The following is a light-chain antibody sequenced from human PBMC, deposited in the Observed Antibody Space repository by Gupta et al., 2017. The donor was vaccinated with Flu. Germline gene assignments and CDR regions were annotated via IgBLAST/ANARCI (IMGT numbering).Light chain of an antibody. CDR1: NSNIGKKT. J-gene: IGLJ3*02. CDR3: QASEDSLTGLV. Sequence: SVLTQPPSASGTPGQRVTISCSGSNSNIGKKTVNWYQHLPGTAPNLLMYHNTQRPSGVPDRFSGSKSGASDSLTISGVQAEEEAEYYCQASEDSLTGLVFGGGTKLTV. CDR2: HNT. V-gene: IGLV1-44*01.